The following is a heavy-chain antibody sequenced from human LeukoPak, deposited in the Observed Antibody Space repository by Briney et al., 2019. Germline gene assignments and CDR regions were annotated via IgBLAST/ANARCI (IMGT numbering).Heavy chain of an antibody. Sequence: ASVKVSCKASGYTFTSYYMHWVRQAPGQGLEWMGWINTDTGDPTYAQGFTGRFVFSLDTSVSTAYLHISNLKAEDTAVYYCARDQGSFPLDYWAREPWSPSPQ. CDR3: ARDQGSFPLDY. CDR1: GYTFTSYY. D-gene: IGHD3-10*01. CDR2: INTDTGDP. J-gene: IGHJ4*02. V-gene: IGHV7-4-1*02.